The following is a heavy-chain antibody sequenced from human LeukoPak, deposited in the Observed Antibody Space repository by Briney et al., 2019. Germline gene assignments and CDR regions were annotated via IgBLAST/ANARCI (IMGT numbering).Heavy chain of an antibody. Sequence: ASVKVSCKVSGYTLSEISMHWVRQAPGKGLEWMGGFDPAEGETIYAQKFQGRVTLTEDTSTNTAFLELSRLRSGDTAVYYCATDGRGHVMTLNYWGRGSLVTVSS. V-gene: IGHV1-24*01. CDR1: GYTLSEIS. CDR3: ATDGRGHVMTLNY. D-gene: IGHD3-10*01. CDR2: FDPAEGET. J-gene: IGHJ4*02.